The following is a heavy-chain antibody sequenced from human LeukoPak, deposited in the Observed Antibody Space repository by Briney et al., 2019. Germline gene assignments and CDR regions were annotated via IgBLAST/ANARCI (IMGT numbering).Heavy chain of an antibody. D-gene: IGHD5-12*01. Sequence: PGGSLRLSCAASGFTFSSYAMHWVRQAPGKGLEWVAVISYDGSNKYYADSVKGRFTISRDNSKNTLYLQMNSLRAEDTAVYYCARDGVSGYEWGYFDYWGQGTLVTVSS. CDR3: ARDGVSGYEWGYFDY. J-gene: IGHJ4*02. CDR2: ISYDGSNK. CDR1: GFTFSSYA. V-gene: IGHV3-30*04.